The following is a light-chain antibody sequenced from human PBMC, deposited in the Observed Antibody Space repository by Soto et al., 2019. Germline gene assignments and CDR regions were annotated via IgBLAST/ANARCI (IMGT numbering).Light chain of an antibody. CDR1: QSLEYSDGNTY. CDR2: KVS. Sequence: DVVMTQSPLSLPVTLGQPASISCRSSQSLEYSDGNTYLPWFQQRPGQSPRRLINKVSERDSGVPDRFSGSGSGTDFTLKISRVEAEDVGVYYCMQGTHWPWTFGQGTKVEIK. J-gene: IGKJ1*01. CDR3: MQGTHWPWT. V-gene: IGKV2-30*01.